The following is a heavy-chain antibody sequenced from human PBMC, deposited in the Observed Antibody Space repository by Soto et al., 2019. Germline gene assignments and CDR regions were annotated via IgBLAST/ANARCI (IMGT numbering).Heavy chain of an antibody. D-gene: IGHD2-2*01. Sequence: EASVKVSCKASGFTFTNYGIHWVRQAHGQSPDWMGGINAANGDTKYSKKFQGRVTITRDTSTSTAYMELRSLRSDDTAVYYCARDRIKDIVLVPAASRPKYYFDYWGQGTLVTVSS. J-gene: IGHJ4*02. CDR2: INAANGDT. V-gene: IGHV1-3*01. CDR1: GFTFTNYG. CDR3: ARDRIKDIVLVPAASRPKYYFDY.